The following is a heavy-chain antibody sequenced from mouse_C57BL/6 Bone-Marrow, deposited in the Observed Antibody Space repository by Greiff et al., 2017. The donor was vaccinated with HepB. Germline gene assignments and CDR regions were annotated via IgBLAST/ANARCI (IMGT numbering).Heavy chain of an antibody. J-gene: IGHJ3*01. D-gene: IGHD2-2*01. CDR2: IHPNSGST. CDR1: GYTFTSYW. CDR3: AREIYYGYDVGFAY. Sequence: QVQLQQPGAELVKPGASVKLSCKASGYTFTSYWMHWVKQRPGQGLEWIGMIHPNSGSTNYNEKFKSKATLTVDKSSSTAYMQLSSLTSEDSAVYYCAREIYYGYDVGFAYWGQGTLVTVSA. V-gene: IGHV1-64*01.